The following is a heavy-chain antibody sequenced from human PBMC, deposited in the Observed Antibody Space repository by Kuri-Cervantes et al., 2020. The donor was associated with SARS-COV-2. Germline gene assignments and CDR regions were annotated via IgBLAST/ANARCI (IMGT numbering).Heavy chain of an antibody. V-gene: IGHV3-21*01. CDR1: GFTFSRYT. Sequence: GESLKISCAASGFTFSRYTMNWVRRAPGKGLEWVSSISSSSSYIYYADSVKGRFTISRDNAKNSLYLQMNSLRAEDTAVYYCARDDEVTTHYGAAFDIWGQGTMVTVSS. CDR2: ISSSSSYI. D-gene: IGHD4-11*01. CDR3: ARDDEVTTHYGAAFDI. J-gene: IGHJ3*02.